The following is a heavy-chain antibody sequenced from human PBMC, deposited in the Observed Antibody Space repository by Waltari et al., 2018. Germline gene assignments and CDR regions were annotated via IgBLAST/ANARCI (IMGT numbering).Heavy chain of an antibody. CDR2: VFQSGSA. CDR1: GDSISSLSW. D-gene: IGHD3-3*01. J-gene: IGHJ4*02. Sequence: QLQLQESGPGLVKSSGTLSLACTVSGDSISSLSWWTWVRQSPGKGLEWVGEVFQSGSANYNPSLKSRVNMSVDKSTNQFCLTLNSVTAADTAIYYCAKISLHREGYSWGQGTLVTVAS. CDR3: AKISLHREGYS. V-gene: IGHV4-4*02.